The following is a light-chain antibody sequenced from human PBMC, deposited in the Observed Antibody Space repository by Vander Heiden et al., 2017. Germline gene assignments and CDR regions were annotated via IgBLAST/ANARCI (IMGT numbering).Light chain of an antibody. V-gene: IGKV1-5*03. J-gene: IGKJ2*01. CDR1: QGISTS. Sequence: DIQMTQSPSTLSASVGDRVTITCRASQGISTSLAWYQQKPGEAPKLLIYKASTLESGVPSRFSGSGYGTEFTLTISSRQPDDFATYYCQQDNSYSPYTFGQRTKLEIK. CDR3: QQDNSYSPYT. CDR2: KAS.